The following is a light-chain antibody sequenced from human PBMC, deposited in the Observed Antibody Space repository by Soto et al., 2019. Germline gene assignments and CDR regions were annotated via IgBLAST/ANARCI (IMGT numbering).Light chain of an antibody. CDR3: QQSYSTPR. CDR2: AAS. V-gene: IGKV1-39*01. Sequence: DIQMTQSPSSLSASVGDRVTIPCRTSQSISTYLNWYQQKPGKAPKLLIYAASSLQSGVPSRFSGSGSGTDFTLTISNLQPEDFASYYCQQSYSTPRFGQGTKVDIK. CDR1: QSISTY. J-gene: IGKJ1*01.